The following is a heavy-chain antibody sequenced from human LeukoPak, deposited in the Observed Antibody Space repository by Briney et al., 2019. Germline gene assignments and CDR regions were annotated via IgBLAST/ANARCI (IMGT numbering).Heavy chain of an antibody. CDR3: AGDPSGWWHFDL. D-gene: IGHD6-19*01. CDR1: GFTFSSYS. J-gene: IGHJ2*01. V-gene: IGHV3-21*01. CDR2: ISSSSSYI. Sequence: GGSLRLSCAASGFTFSSYSMNWVRQAPGKGLEWVSSISSSSSYIYYADSVKGRFTISRDSSKNTLYLQMNSLRAEDAAEYYCAGDPSGWWHFDLWGRGTLVTVSS.